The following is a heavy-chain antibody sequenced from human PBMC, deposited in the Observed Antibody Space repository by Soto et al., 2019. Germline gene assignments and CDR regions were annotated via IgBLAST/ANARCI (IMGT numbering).Heavy chain of an antibody. V-gene: IGHV1-69*06. Sequence: QVQLVQSGAEVKKPGSSVTVSCMASRGTFSTYGINWVRQAPGQGLEWVGGPLPTSGTANYAQKFQGRVTIVADKSTTTAYMDLSSLRSEATVVYYCALAVGIARYFGMDVWGQGTTITVS. J-gene: IGHJ6*02. CDR1: RGTFSTYG. D-gene: IGHD2-21*01. CDR3: ALAVGIARYFGMDV. CDR2: PLPTSGTA.